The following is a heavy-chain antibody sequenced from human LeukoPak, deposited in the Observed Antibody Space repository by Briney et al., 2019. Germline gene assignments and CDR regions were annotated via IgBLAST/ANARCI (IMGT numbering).Heavy chain of an antibody. Sequence: MASETLSLTCTVSGGSVSSNSNYWSWIRQPPGKGLEWIGYNTYFGSASYNPSLKSRVTISVDTSKNQFSLKLSSVTAADTAVYYCACTYCGADCSEVERFFDYWGQGTLVTVSS. CDR3: ACTYCGADCSEVERFFDY. V-gene: IGHV4-61*01. D-gene: IGHD2-21*02. CDR2: NTYFGSA. CDR1: GGSVSSNSNY. J-gene: IGHJ4*02.